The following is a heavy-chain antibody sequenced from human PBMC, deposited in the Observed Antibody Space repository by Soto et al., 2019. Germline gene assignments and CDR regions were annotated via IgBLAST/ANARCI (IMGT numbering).Heavy chain of an antibody. J-gene: IGHJ3*02. CDR2: INSDGSST. CDR1: GFTFSSYW. D-gene: IGHD2-2*01. Sequence: GGSLRLSCAASGFTFSSYWMHWVRQAPGKGLVWVSRINSDGSSTSYADSVKGRFTISRDNAKNTLYLQMNSLRAEDTAVYYCAREGYCSSTSCYYDAFDIWGQGTMVTVSS. V-gene: IGHV3-74*01. CDR3: AREGYCSSTSCYYDAFDI.